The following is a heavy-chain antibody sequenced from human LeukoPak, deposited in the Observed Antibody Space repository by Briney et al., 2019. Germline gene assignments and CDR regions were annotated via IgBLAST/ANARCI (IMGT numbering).Heavy chain of an antibody. D-gene: IGHD5-12*01. CDR3: ARDIRSGYDYRGDYYYYYYMDV. Sequence: SETLSLTCAVYGGSFSGYYWSWIRQPPGKGLEWIGEINHSGSTNYNPSLKSRVTISVDTSKNQFSLKLSSVTAADTAVYYCARDIRSGYDYRGDYYYYYYMDVWGKGTTVTVSS. V-gene: IGHV4-34*01. CDR2: INHSGST. J-gene: IGHJ6*03. CDR1: GGSFSGYY.